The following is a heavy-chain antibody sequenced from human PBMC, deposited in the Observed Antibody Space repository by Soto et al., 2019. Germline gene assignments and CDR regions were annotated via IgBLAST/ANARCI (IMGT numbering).Heavy chain of an antibody. J-gene: IGHJ4*02. D-gene: IGHD7-27*01. CDR1: GFTFCNYG. CDR3: VRSSSNWGPDY. V-gene: IGHV3-33*01. Sequence: PGGSLRLSCAASGFTFCNYGMHWVRQAPGKGLEWVAVIWYDGRNKYYADSLKGRFTISRDNSKNTLYLQMNSLRVEDTAVYYCVRSSSNWGPDYWGQGTLVTVSS. CDR2: IWYDGRNK.